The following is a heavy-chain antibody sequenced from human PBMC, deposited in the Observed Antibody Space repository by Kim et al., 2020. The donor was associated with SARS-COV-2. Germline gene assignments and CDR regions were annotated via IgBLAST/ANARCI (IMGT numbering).Heavy chain of an antibody. Sequence: ADSVKGRFTISRDNSANSLYLQMNSLTSEDTALYYCAKAIYATTWYSPDYWGQGTLVTVSS. V-gene: IGHV3-43*01. CDR3: AKAIYATTWYSPDY. D-gene: IGHD1-26*01. J-gene: IGHJ4*02.